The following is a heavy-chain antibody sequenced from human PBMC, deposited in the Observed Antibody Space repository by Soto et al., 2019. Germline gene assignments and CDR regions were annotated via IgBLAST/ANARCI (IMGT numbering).Heavy chain of an antibody. J-gene: IGHJ6*02. CDR3: ARDGLLWFGEISYYYGMDV. CDR1: GFTFSSYG. Sequence: QVQLVESGGGVVQPGRSLRLSCAASGFTFSSYGMHWVRQAPGKGLEWVAVIWYDGSNKYYADSVKGRFTISRDNSKNPLYLQMNSLRAEDTAVYYCARDGLLWFGEISYYYGMDVWGQGTTVTVSS. CDR2: IWYDGSNK. D-gene: IGHD3-10*01. V-gene: IGHV3-33*01.